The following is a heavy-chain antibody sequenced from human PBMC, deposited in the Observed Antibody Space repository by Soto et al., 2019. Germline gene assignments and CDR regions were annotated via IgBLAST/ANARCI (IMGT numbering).Heavy chain of an antibody. D-gene: IGHD3-3*01. CDR2: ISSSSSYI. CDR1: GFTFSSYS. V-gene: IGHV3-21*01. CDR3: ARSGGDFWSGYHTYYYMDV. Sequence: GGSLRLSCAASGFTFSSYSMNWVRQAPGKGLEWVSSISSSSSYIYYADSVKGRFTISRDNAKNSLYLQMNSLRAEDTAVYYCARSGGDFWSGYHTYYYMDVWGKGTTVTVSS. J-gene: IGHJ6*03.